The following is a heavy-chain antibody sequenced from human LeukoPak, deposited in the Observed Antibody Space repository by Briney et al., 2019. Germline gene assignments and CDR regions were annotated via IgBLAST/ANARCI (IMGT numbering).Heavy chain of an antibody. V-gene: IGHV3-23*01. CDR3: AKALYSSGWSYYYFDY. Sequence: PGGSLRLSCAASGFTFSSYAMSWVRQAPGKGLEWVSAISGSGGSTYYADSVKGRFTISRDNSKNTLYLQMNSLRAEDTAVYYCAKALYSSGWSYYYFDYWGQGTLVTVSS. CDR1: GFTFSSYA. CDR2: ISGSGGST. J-gene: IGHJ4*02. D-gene: IGHD6-19*01.